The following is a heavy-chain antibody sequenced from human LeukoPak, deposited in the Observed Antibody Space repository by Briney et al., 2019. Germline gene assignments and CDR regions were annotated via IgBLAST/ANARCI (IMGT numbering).Heavy chain of an antibody. V-gene: IGHV3-64*01. CDR3: ARDGSSGYYLDYMDV. Sequence: GGSLRLSCAASGFTFSSYAMHWVRQAPGKGLEYVSAISSNGGSTYYANSVKGRFTISRDNSKNTLYLQMGSLRAEDMAVYYCARDGSSGYYLDYMDVWGKGTTVTVSS. CDR1: GFTFSSYA. D-gene: IGHD3-22*01. J-gene: IGHJ6*03. CDR2: ISSNGGST.